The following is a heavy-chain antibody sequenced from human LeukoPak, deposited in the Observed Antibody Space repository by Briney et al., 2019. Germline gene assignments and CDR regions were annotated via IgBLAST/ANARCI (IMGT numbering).Heavy chain of an antibody. J-gene: IGHJ4*02. Sequence: SGPALVKPTQTLTLTCTFSGFSLSTSGMRVSWIRQPQGKALEWLARIDWDDDKFYSTSLKTRLTISKDTSKNLVVLTMTNMDPVDTATYYCARISLGSDTSPSSGWPYYFDYWGQGTLVTVSS. CDR2: IDWDDDK. V-gene: IGHV2-70*04. CDR1: GFSLSTSGMR. CDR3: ARISLGSDTSPSSGWPYYFDY. D-gene: IGHD6-19*01.